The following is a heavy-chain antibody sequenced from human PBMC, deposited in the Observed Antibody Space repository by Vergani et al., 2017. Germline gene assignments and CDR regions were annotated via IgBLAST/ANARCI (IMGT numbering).Heavy chain of an antibody. D-gene: IGHD2-2*01. CDR2: IYSGGST. CDR1: GFTVSSNY. J-gene: IGHJ6*03. Sequence: EVQLVESGGGLVQPGGSLRLSCAASGFTVSSNYMSWVRQAPGKGLEWVSVIYSGGSTYYADSVKDRFTISRDNSKKTLYLQMTSLRAEETAVYYCARDLVVPAAMNFYYYYYMDVWGEGTTVTVSS. CDR3: ARDLVVPAAMNFYYYYYMDV. V-gene: IGHV3-66*02.